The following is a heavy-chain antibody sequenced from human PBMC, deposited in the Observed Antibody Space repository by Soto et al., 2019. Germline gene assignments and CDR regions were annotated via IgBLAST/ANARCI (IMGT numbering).Heavy chain of an antibody. J-gene: IGHJ4*02. CDR3: ARGRHSSGWCGMGRPRYYFDY. CDR2: INHSGST. CDR1: GGSFSGYY. V-gene: IGHV4-34*01. D-gene: IGHD6-19*01. Sequence: QVQLQQWGAGLLKPSETLSLTCAVYGGSFSGYYWSWIRQPPGKGLEWIGEINHSGSTNYNPSLKSRVNISVDTSKDQFSLKLSSVTAADTAVYYCARGRHSSGWCGMGRPRYYFDYWGQGTLVTVSS.